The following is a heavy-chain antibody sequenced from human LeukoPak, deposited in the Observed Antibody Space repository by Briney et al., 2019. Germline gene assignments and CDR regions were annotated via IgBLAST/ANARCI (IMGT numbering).Heavy chain of an antibody. V-gene: IGHV3-21*01. CDR2: ISSSSSYI. CDR1: GFTFSSYS. J-gene: IGHJ3*02. D-gene: IGHD3-22*01. Sequence: GGSLRLSCAASGFTFSSYSMNWVRQAPGKGLEWVSSISSSSSYIYYADPVKGRFTISRDNAKNSLYLQMNSLRAEDTAVYYCARLTYYYDSSGTDDAFDIWGQGTMVTVSS. CDR3: ARLTYYYDSSGTDDAFDI.